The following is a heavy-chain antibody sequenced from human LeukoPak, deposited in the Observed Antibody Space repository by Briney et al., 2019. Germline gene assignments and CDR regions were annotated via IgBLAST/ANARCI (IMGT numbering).Heavy chain of an antibody. CDR3: ARAWLRRKYYYYMDV. J-gene: IGHJ6*03. D-gene: IGHD5-12*01. CDR1: GYTFSNYG. CDR2: ISVFNGHT. Sequence: GASVKASCKASGYTFSNYGMSWVRQAPGHGLEWMGWISVFNGHTKYSQKSQGRVTMTTDTSTSTAYMEVRSLRSDDTAVYYCARAWLRRKYYYYMDVWGKGTTVTVSS. V-gene: IGHV1-18*04.